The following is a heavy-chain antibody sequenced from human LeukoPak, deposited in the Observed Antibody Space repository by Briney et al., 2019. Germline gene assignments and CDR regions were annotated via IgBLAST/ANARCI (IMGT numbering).Heavy chain of an antibody. CDR2: TYYRSKWYN. J-gene: IGHJ6*03. Sequence: SQTLSLTCAISGDSVSSNSAAWNWIRQSPSRGLEWLGRTYYRSKWYNDYAVSVKSRITINPDTSKNQFSLQLNSVTPEDTAVYYCARSIEQWLEPTYYYYYYMDVWGKGTTVTVSS. CDR1: GDSVSSNSAA. D-gene: IGHD6-19*01. V-gene: IGHV6-1*01. CDR3: ARSIEQWLEPTYYYYYYMDV.